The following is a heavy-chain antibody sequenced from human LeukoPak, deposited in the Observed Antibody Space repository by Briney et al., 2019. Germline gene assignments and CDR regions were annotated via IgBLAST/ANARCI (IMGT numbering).Heavy chain of an antibody. Sequence: GGSLRLSCAASGFILSDYDMDWVRQAPGKGLEWVAVISYDGSSKYYADSVRGRFTISRANSKNTLYLQMNSLRAEDTAVYSCASGRYDSSSYYLAPDAFDIWGQGTMVTVSS. V-gene: IGHV3-30*12. CDR3: ASGRYDSSSYYLAPDAFDI. J-gene: IGHJ3*02. CDR2: ISYDGSSK. CDR1: GFILSDYD. D-gene: IGHD3-22*01.